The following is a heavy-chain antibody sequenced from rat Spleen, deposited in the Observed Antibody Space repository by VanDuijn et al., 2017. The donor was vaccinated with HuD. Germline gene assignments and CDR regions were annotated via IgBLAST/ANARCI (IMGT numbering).Heavy chain of an antibody. V-gene: IGHV5-20*01. CDR2: ISYDGGST. Sequence: EVQLVESGGGLVQPGRSMKLSCAASGFTFSNYGMAWVRQAPKKGLEWVAYISYDGGSTYYRDSVKGRFTISRDNAKSTLYLQMDSLRSEDTATYYCTTVTYYGYNYVDYWGQGVMVTVSS. J-gene: IGHJ2*01. CDR1: GFTFSNYG. D-gene: IGHD1-9*01. CDR3: TTVTYYGYNYVDY.